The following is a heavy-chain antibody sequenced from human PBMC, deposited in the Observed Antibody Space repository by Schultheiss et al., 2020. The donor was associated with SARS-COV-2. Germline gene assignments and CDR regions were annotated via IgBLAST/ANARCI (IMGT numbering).Heavy chain of an antibody. J-gene: IGHJ5*02. V-gene: IGHV4-59*01. Sequence: SETLSLTCSVSGDSIGTYYWNWVRQSPGKGLEWIGEINHSGSTNYNPSLKSRVTISVDTSKNQFSLKLSSVTAADTAVYYCARSLTAMGEFDPWGQGTLVTVSS. CDR3: ARSLTAMGEFDP. CDR1: GDSIGTYY. D-gene: IGHD5-18*01. CDR2: INHSGST.